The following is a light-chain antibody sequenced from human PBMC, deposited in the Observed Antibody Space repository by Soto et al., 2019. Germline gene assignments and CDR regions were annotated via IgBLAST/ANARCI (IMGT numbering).Light chain of an antibody. CDR1: QDISSN. CDR3: QQLYGYPFTFT. CDR2: VAS. V-gene: IGKV1-9*01. J-gene: IGKJ3*01. Sequence: IQLTQSPSSLSASVGDRVTITCRASQDISSNLAWYQQKPGKAPNLLIYVASTLQSGVPSRFSGSRSGTDFTLTISSLQPEDSATYYCQQLYGYPFTFTFGPGTKVDIK.